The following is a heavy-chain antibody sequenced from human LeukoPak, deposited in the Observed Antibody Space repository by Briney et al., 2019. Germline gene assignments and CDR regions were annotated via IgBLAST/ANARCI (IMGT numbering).Heavy chain of an antibody. CDR1: GGSISSGGYY. V-gene: IGHV4-31*03. CDR3: ARDTVLDNSYYYYGMDV. CDR2: IYYSGST. J-gene: IGHJ6*02. D-gene: IGHD2-8*02. Sequence: SETLSLTCTVSGGSISSGGYYWSWIRQHPGKGLEWIGCIYYSGSTYYNPSLKSRVTISVDTSKNQFSLKLSSVTAADTAVYYCARDTVLDNSYYYYGMDVWGQGTTVTVSS.